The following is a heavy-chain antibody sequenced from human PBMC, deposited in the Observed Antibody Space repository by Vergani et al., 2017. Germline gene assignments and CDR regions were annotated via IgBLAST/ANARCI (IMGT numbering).Heavy chain of an antibody. D-gene: IGHD3-22*01. CDR2: IRSKAYGGTT. Sequence: EVQLVESGGGLVQPGRSLRLSCTASGFTFGDYAMSWFRQAPGKGLEWVGFIRSKAYGGTTEYAASVKGRFTISRDNAKTTLYLQMNSLRAEDTAVYYCAKEYTREYYDSSGYYTDDAFDIWGQGTMVTVSS. CDR3: AKEYTREYYDSSGYYTDDAFDI. J-gene: IGHJ3*02. CDR1: GFTFGDYA. V-gene: IGHV3-49*03.